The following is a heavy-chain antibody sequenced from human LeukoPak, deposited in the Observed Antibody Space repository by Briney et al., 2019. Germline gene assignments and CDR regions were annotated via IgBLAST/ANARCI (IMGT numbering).Heavy chain of an antibody. CDR2: IYHSGST. V-gene: IGHV4-38-2*02. CDR3: ARSAVRSRYDFWSGYYFFDY. Sequence: SETLSLTCTVSGCSISSGCYWGWIRQPPGKGLEWIGSIYHSGSTYYNPSLKSRVTISVDTSKNQFSLKLSSVTAADTAVYYCARSAVRSRYDFWSGYYFFDYWGQGTLVTVSS. J-gene: IGHJ4*02. CDR1: GCSISSGCY. D-gene: IGHD3-3*01.